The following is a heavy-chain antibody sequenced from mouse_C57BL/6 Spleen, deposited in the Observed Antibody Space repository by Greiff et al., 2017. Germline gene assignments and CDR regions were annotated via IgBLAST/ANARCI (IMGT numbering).Heavy chain of an antibody. CDR3: ARRGPHYYGSSYYFDY. D-gene: IGHD1-1*01. CDR2: ILPGSGST. V-gene: IGHV1-9*01. CDR1: GYTFTGYW. Sequence: VKLVESGAELMKPGASVKLSCKATGYTFTGYWIEWVKQRPGHGLEWIGEILPGSGSTNYNEKFKGKATFTADTSSNTAYMQLSSLTTEDSAIYYCARRGPHYYGSSYYFDYWGQGTTLTVSS. J-gene: IGHJ2*01.